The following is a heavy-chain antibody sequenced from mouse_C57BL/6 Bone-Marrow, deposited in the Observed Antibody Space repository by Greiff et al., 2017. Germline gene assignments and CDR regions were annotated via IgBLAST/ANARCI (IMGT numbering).Heavy chain of an antibody. V-gene: IGHV1-87*01. J-gene: IGHJ4*01. CDR2: GQGLEWIG. Sequence: QVQLKQSGPELARPWASVKISCKAFYTFSRRAYFAIRDTNYWMQWVKQRPGQGLEWIGGIYPGNGDTSYNQKYKGKATLTADKSSSTAYMQLSSLTSEDSSVYYYASLTYRDYAMDYWGQGTSVTVSS. D-gene: IGHD3-1*01. CDR3: SEDSSVYYYASLTYRDYAMDY. CDR1: YTFS.